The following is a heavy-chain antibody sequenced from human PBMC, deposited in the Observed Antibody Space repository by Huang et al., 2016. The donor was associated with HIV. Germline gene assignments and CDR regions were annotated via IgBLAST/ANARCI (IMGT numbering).Heavy chain of an antibody. D-gene: IGHD2-15*01. CDR1: GYSFTSYW. J-gene: IGHJ6*02. V-gene: IGHV5-51*01. Sequence: EVQLVQSGAEVKKSGESLKISCKGTGYSFTSYWIGGGRQMPGKGLAWRGVSYAGDADTRYSPSFRGQVTIAADKSITTAYLQWSSLKASDTAMYYCARQDMEYGMDVWGQGTTVTVSS. CDR3: ARQDMEYGMDV. CDR2: SYAGDADT.